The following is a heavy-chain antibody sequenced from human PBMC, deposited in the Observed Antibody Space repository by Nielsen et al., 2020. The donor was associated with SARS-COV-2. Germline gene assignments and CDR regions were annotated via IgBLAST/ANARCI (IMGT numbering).Heavy chain of an antibody. V-gene: IGHV3-15*01. CDR2: IKAKTDGETT. CDR1: GLDFSDYS. CDR3: STGGVAAVGTYYYYYGMDV. Sequence: GESLKISCVVSGLDFSDYSMSWVRQAPGKGLEWVGRIKAKTDGETTVYAAPVQGRFTISRDDSEMTLYLQMDSLEIEDTGVYYCSTGGVAAVGTYYYYYGMDVWGQGATVAVSS. J-gene: IGHJ6*02. D-gene: IGHD6-13*01.